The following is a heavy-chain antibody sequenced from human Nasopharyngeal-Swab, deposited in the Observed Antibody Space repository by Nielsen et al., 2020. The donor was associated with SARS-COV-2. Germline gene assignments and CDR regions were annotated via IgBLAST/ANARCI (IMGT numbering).Heavy chain of an antibody. V-gene: IGHV3-53*01. CDR2: IHTSGAT. CDR1: AFSVSNNY. CDR3: ARAPRMDV. Sequence: GESLKISCAASAFSVSNNYMNWVRQAPGKGLEWVSVIHTSGATNYADSVKGRFTIPRDNSKNMVYLQMNSLRVEDTAVYYCARAPRMDVWGQGTTVTVSS. J-gene: IGHJ6*02.